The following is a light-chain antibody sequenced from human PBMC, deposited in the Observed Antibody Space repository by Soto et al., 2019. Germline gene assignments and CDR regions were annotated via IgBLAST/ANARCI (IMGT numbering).Light chain of an antibody. J-gene: IGKJ4*01. Sequence: IQLTQSPSSLSASLGDRVTITCRASQGISSYLSSYQQKPETAPNLMIYAASTLQSGVPSRFSGSASGTGFTLTISRLQQDDFVSYCCQQHNSSYTFGGGTKVEI. CDR2: AAS. CDR1: QGISSY. CDR3: QQHNSSYT. V-gene: IGKV1-9*01.